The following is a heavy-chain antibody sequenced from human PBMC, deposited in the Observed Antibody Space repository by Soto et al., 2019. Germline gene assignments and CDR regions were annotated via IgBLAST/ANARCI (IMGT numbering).Heavy chain of an antibody. J-gene: IGHJ4*02. CDR3: ARDPVEDPYYYDSSGYPRFDY. CDR1: GVTFSSYT. D-gene: IGHD3-22*01. CDR2: IIPILGIA. Sequence: ASVKVSCKASGVTFSSYTISWVRQAPGQGLEWMGRIIPILGIANYAQKFQGRVTITADKSTSTAYMELSSLRSEDTAVYYCARDPVEDPYYYDSSGYPRFDYWGQGTLVTVSS. V-gene: IGHV1-69*04.